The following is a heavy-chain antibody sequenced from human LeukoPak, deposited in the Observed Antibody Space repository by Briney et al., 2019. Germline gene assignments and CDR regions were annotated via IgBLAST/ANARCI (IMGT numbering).Heavy chain of an antibody. Sequence: ASVKVSCKAIGYTFTGYYMYWVRQAPGQGLEWMGWMNPNSGNTGYAQKFQGRVTMTRNTSISTAYMELSSLRSEDTAVYYCARTKGYDFWSGYYSHTLETFDYWGQGTLVTVSS. CDR2: MNPNSGNT. J-gene: IGHJ4*02. CDR3: ARTKGYDFWSGYYSHTLETFDY. V-gene: IGHV1-8*02. D-gene: IGHD3-3*01. CDR1: GYTFTGYY.